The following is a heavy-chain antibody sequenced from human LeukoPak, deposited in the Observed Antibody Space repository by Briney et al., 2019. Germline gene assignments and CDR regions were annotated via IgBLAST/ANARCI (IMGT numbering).Heavy chain of an antibody. Sequence: ASVTVSFMASGYTFTGYYMHWVRQAPGQGGAWMGWINHNSGGTTYAQKFQGRVTMTRDTSISTAYMELSRLRPNDTAVYYCARGPYGSGSYPADYWGQGTLVTVSS. D-gene: IGHD3-10*01. CDR1: GYTFTGYY. CDR2: INHNSGGT. CDR3: ARGPYGSGSYPADY. V-gene: IGHV1-2*02. J-gene: IGHJ4*02.